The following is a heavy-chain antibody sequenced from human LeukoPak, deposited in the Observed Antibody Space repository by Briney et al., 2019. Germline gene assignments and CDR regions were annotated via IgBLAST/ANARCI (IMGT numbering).Heavy chain of an antibody. Sequence: AAVKVTCKASRYTFTSYYMHWLRQPPGQGLEWMGIINPSGGSASFAQKFHGRVPVTSDTSTSTVYMELSSLRTEDTAVYYCARDTMLSGSALHTGVPDSGGWYRTSYWGQGALVTVSS. D-gene: IGHD6-19*01. CDR2: INPSGGSA. V-gene: IGHV1-46*01. J-gene: IGHJ4*02. CDR1: RYTFTSYY. CDR3: ARDTMLSGSALHTGVPDSGGWYRTSY.